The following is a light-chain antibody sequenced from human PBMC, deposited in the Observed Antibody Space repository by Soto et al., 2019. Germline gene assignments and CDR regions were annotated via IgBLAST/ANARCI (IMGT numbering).Light chain of an antibody. CDR2: GAS. CDR1: QSVSSSY. J-gene: IGKJ5*01. Sequence: EIVLTQSPGTLSLSPGERATLSCRASQSVSSSYLAWYQQKPGQAPRLVIYGASSRATGIPDRFSGSGSGTDFTLTISRLEPKDFAVYYCQQYNPSPPIAFSQGTRLEIK. CDR3: QQYNPSPPIA. V-gene: IGKV3-20*01.